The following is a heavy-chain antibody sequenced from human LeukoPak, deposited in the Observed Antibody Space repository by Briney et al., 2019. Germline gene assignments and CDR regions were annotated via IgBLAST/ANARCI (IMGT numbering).Heavy chain of an antibody. J-gene: IGHJ6*02. D-gene: IGHD2-15*01. Sequence: GASVKVSCKASGSTFSSYAISWVRQAPGQGLEWMGGIISIFGTTNYAQKFQGRVTITEDESTNTAYVELSSLTSEDTAVYYCARVPHSNYGMDVWGQGTTVTVSS. CDR2: IISIFGTT. CDR3: ARVPHSNYGMDV. V-gene: IGHV1-69*13. CDR1: GSTFSSYA.